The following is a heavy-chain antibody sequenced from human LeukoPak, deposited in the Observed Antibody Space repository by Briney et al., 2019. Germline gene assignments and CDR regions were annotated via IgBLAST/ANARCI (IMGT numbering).Heavy chain of an antibody. Sequence: PGGSLRLSCAASGFTFSSYGMHWVRQAPGKGLEWEAVISYDGSNKYYADSVKGRFTISRDNSKNTLYLQMNSLRAEDTAVYYCAKDPDRAKSIVGATNDYWGQGTLVTVSS. D-gene: IGHD1-26*01. CDR2: ISYDGSNK. J-gene: IGHJ4*02. CDR3: AKDPDRAKSIVGATNDY. CDR1: GFTFSSYG. V-gene: IGHV3-30*18.